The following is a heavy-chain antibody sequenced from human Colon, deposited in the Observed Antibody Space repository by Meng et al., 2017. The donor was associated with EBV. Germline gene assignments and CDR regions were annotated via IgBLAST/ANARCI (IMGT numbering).Heavy chain of an antibody. CDR1: GGSVSSGGYF. D-gene: IGHD6-19*01. CDR2: IYYSGST. Sequence: VKLQESGPGLVKPSQPLSLTCTVSGGSVSSGGYFWTWIRQHPGKGLEWFGHIYYSGSTFYNPSLKRRVIISIDTSKNQFSLNLRSVTAADTAVYYCARVSSGWDYFDYWGQGTLVTVSS. CDR3: ARVSSGWDYFDY. V-gene: IGHV4-31*03. J-gene: IGHJ4*02.